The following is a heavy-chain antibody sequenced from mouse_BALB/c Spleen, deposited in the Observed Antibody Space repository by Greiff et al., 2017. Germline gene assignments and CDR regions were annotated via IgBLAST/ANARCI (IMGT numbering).Heavy chain of an antibody. CDR2: IDPANGNT. J-gene: IGHJ3*01. V-gene: IGHV14-3*02. D-gene: IGHD2-4*01. CDR1: GFNIKDTY. Sequence: EVQLQQSGAELVKPGASVKLSCTASGFNIKDTYMHWVKQRPEQGLEWIGRIDPANGNTKYDPKFQGKATITADTSSNTAYLQLSSLTSEDTAVYYCARSNYDDAWFAYWGQGTLVTVSA. CDR3: ARSNYDDAWFAY.